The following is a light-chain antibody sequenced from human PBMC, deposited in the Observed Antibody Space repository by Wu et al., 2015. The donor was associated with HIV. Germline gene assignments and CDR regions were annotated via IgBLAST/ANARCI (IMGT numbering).Light chain of an antibody. CDR1: QSVNSF. CDR2: DAS. CDR3: QQRGNWPLT. Sequence: EIVLTQSPGTLSLSPGERATLSCRASQSVNSFLAWYQQKPGQAPRLLIYDASNRATGIPARFSGSGSGTDFTLTISSLEPEDFAVYYCQQRGNWPLTFGGGTKVEIK. J-gene: IGKJ4*01. V-gene: IGKV3-11*01.